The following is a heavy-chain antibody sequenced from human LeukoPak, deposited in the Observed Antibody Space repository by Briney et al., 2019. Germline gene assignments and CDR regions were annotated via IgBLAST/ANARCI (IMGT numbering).Heavy chain of an antibody. Sequence: SETLSLTCTVSGGSISSGSYYWSWIRQPAGKGLEWIGRIYTSGSTNYNPSLKSRVTISVDTSKNQFSLKLSSVTAADTAVYYCARDSYSSSWYDLFYMDVWGKGTTVTVSS. V-gene: IGHV4-61*02. CDR2: IYTSGST. CDR3: ARDSYSSSWYDLFYMDV. D-gene: IGHD6-13*01. J-gene: IGHJ6*03. CDR1: GGSISSGSYY.